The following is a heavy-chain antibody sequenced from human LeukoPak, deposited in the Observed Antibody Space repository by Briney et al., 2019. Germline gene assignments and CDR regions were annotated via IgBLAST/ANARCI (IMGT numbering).Heavy chain of an antibody. Sequence: SVKVSCKASGGTFSSYAISWVRQAPGQGLEWMGGIIPIFGTANYAQKFQGRVTITADKSTSTAYMELSSLRSEDTAVYYCARVEGHYYDSSGPAYAFDIWGQGTMVTVSS. J-gene: IGHJ3*02. CDR2: IIPIFGTA. V-gene: IGHV1-69*06. CDR3: ARVEGHYYDSSGPAYAFDI. CDR1: GGTFSSYA. D-gene: IGHD3-22*01.